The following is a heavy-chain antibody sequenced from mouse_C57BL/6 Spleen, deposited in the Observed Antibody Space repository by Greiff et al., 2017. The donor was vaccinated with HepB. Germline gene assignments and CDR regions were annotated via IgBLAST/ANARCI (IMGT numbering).Heavy chain of an antibody. CDR1: GYTFTSYW. Sequence: QPGAELVKPGASVKLSCKASGYTFTSYWMHWVKQRPGQGLEWIGMIHPNSGSTNYNEKFKSKATLTVDKSSSTAYMQLSSLTSEDSAVYYCARSRGDYSRNAMDYWGQGTSVTVSS. CDR3: ARSRGDYSRNAMDY. D-gene: IGHD2-13*01. V-gene: IGHV1-64*01. CDR2: IHPNSGST. J-gene: IGHJ4*01.